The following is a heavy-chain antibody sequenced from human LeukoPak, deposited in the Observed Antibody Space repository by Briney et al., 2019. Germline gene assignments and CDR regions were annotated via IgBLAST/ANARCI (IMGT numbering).Heavy chain of an antibody. V-gene: IGHV4-4*02. CDR1: GGSIRDSNW. D-gene: IGHD3-10*01. CDR3: ARAYRGILRGGMDV. Sequence: SGTLSLTCAVSGGSIRDSNWWSWVRQPPGKGLEWIGEIYHTGSTNYNPSLESRVTISVEKSNNQFSLNLRSVTAADTAVYYCARAYRGILRGGMDVWGHGTTVTVSS. J-gene: IGHJ6*02. CDR2: IYHTGST.